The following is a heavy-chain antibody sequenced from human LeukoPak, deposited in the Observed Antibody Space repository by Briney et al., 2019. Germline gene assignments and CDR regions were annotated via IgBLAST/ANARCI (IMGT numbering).Heavy chain of an antibody. V-gene: IGHV4-34*01. CDR2: INHSGST. CDR3: ARQGIAAAGWFY. Sequence: PSETLSLTCAVYGGSFGGHFWSWIRQPPKKGLEWIGEINHSGSTNYNPSLKSRVTISVDTSKNHFSLNLSSVTAADTSVYYCARQGIAAAGWFYWGQGTLVTVSS. D-gene: IGHD6-13*01. CDR1: GGSFGGHF. J-gene: IGHJ4*02.